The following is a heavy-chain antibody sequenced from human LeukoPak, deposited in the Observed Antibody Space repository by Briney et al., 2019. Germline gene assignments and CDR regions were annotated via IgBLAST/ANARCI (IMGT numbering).Heavy chain of an antibody. D-gene: IGHD4-17*01. CDR2: IIPIFGTA. CDR3: AREMKEPYGDYPPRFDC. Sequence: ASVKVSCKASGGTFSSYAISWVRQAPGQGLEWMGGIIPIFGTANYAQKFQGRVTITTDESTGTAYMELSSLRSEDTAVYYCAREMKEPYGDYPPRFDCWGQGTLVTVSS. CDR1: GGTFSSYA. J-gene: IGHJ4*02. V-gene: IGHV1-69*05.